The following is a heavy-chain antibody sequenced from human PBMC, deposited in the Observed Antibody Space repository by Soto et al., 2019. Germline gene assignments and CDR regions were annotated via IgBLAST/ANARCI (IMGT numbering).Heavy chain of an antibody. CDR3: ATHPPYGPLDH. CDR1: GGSISSSGNH. V-gene: IGHV4-39*01. D-gene: IGHD4-17*01. J-gene: IGHJ4*02. CDR2: IYYSENT. Sequence: PSETLSLTCTVSGGSISSSGNHWGWIRQPPGKGLEWIGNIYYSENTYYNPSLKSRVTISVDTSKNQFSLRLTSVTAADTAVYYRATHPPYGPLDHWGQGTLVTVSS.